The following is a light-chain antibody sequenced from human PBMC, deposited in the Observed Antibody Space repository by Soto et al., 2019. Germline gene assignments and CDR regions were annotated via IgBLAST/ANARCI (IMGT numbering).Light chain of an antibody. Sequence: QSALTQPASMSGSPGQSITISFTGTSNDLGRYKYVSWYQQHPGKAPKRMIYEVSNRPSGVANRFSGSKSGNTASLTISGLQAEYEADYYCNSYTSKYTYVFGTGTKLTVL. CDR2: EVS. J-gene: IGLJ1*01. CDR1: SNDLGRYKY. CDR3: NSYTSKYTYV. V-gene: IGLV2-14*01.